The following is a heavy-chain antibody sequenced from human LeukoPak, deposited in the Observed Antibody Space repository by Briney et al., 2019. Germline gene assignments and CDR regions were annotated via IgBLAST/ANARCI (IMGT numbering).Heavy chain of an antibody. D-gene: IGHD2-2*01. CDR1: GYTFTSYD. CDR3: ARESSPIVVVPAAVHRELDY. V-gene: IGHV1-8*01. Sequence: ASVKVSCKASGYTFTSYDINWVRQATGQGLEWMGWMNSNSGNTGYAQKFQGRVTITTDESTSTAYMELSSLRSEDTAVYYCARESSPIVVVPAAVHRELDYWGQGTLVTVPS. CDR2: MNSNSGNT. J-gene: IGHJ4*02.